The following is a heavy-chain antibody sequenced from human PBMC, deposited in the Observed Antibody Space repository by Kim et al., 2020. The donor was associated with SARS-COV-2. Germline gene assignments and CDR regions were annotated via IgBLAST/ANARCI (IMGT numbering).Heavy chain of an antibody. CDR2: INWNGGST. CDR1: GFTFGDYG. Sequence: GGSLRLSCTASGFTFGDYGMSWVRQASGKGLEWVSGINWNGGSTGYADSVEDRFIISRDNAKNSLYLQMNSLRAEDTALYYCARGRYDVLTGRFDLWGRG. D-gene: IGHD3-9*01. V-gene: IGHV3-20*04. J-gene: IGHJ2*01. CDR3: ARGRYDVLTGRFDL.